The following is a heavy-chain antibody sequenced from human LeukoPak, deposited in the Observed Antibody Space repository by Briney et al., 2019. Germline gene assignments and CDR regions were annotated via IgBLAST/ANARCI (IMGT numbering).Heavy chain of an antibody. CDR3: ARGPVRGVISRRIDY. D-gene: IGHD3-10*01. Sequence: ASETLSLTCAVCGGSFSGYYWSWIRQPPGKGLEWIGEINHSGSTNYNPSLKSRVTISVDTSKNQFSLKLSSVTAADTAVYYCARGPVRGVISRRIDYWGQGTLVTVSS. J-gene: IGHJ4*02. V-gene: IGHV4-34*01. CDR1: GGSFSGYY. CDR2: INHSGST.